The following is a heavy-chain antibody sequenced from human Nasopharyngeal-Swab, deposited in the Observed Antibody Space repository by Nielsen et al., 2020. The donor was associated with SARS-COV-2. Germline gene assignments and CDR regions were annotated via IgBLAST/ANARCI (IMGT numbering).Heavy chain of an antibody. CDR1: GGSFSGYY. CDR3: ARGTQIYSSGYSYYYYMDV. Sequence: SETLSLTCAVYGGSFSGYYWSWIRQPPGKGLEWTGEINHSGSTNYNPSLKSRVTISVDTSKNQFSLKLSSVTASDTAVYYCARGTQIYSSGYSYYYYMDVWGKGTTVTVSS. J-gene: IGHJ6*03. CDR2: INHSGST. V-gene: IGHV4-34*01. D-gene: IGHD3-22*01.